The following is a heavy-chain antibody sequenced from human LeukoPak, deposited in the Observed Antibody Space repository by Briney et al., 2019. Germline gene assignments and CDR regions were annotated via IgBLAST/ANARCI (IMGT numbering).Heavy chain of an antibody. D-gene: IGHD6-25*01. CDR1: WFTFKYYA. V-gene: IGHV3-23*01. CDR3: AKSSTSQRGYYGMDV. Sequence: GSLQPFLAAPWFTFKYYAINWGRQAPGEGLELVSFITDSGSSTYYADSVKGRFAISRDSSKNTLSLQMNSLRVEDTGVYFCAKSSTSQRGYYGMDVWGQGTTVTVSS. CDR2: ITDSGSST. J-gene: IGHJ6*02.